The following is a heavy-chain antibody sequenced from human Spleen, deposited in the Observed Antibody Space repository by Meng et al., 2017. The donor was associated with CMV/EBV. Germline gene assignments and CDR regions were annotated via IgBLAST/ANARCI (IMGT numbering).Heavy chain of an antibody. V-gene: IGHV3-30*02. J-gene: IGHJ3*02. Sequence: GESLKISCAASGFTFSSYGMHWVRQAPGKGLEWVAFIRYDGSDKFYADSVKGRFTISRDNSRKTLYLQINSLRAEDTAMYYCAKGDYIRNAFDIWGQGTLVTVSS. CDR3: AKGDYIRNAFDI. D-gene: IGHD4-11*01. CDR1: GFTFSSYG. CDR2: IRYDGSDK.